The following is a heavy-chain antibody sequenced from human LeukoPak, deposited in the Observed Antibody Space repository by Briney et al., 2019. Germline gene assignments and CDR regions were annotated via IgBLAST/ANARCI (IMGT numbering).Heavy chain of an antibody. J-gene: IGHJ4*02. Sequence: GSVKISFKASGYPFTGYYMHWVRPAPGQGLEWMGWINPNSGGTNYAQKFQGRVTMTRDTSISTAYMELSRLRSDDTAVYYCARDTYYYGSGSYYNFDYWGQGTLVTVSS. D-gene: IGHD3-10*01. V-gene: IGHV1-2*02. CDR1: GYPFTGYY. CDR3: ARDTYYYGSGSYYNFDY. CDR2: INPNSGGT.